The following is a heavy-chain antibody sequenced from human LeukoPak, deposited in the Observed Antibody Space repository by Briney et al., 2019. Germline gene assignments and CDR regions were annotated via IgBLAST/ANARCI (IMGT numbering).Heavy chain of an antibody. CDR1: GFTFSSYG. CDR2: IRYDGSNK. Sequence: GGSLRLSCAASGFTFSSYGMHWVRQAPGKGLEWVAFIRYDGSNKYYADSVKGRFTISRDNSKNTLYLQMNSLRAEDTAVYYCAKGWQAWYYYYYYMDVWGKGTTVTISS. CDR3: AKGWQAWYYYYYYMDV. V-gene: IGHV3-30*02. J-gene: IGHJ6*03.